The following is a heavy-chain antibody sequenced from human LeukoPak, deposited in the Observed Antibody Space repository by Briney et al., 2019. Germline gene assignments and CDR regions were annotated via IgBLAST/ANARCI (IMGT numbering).Heavy chain of an antibody. D-gene: IGHD5-18*01. CDR3: ARLPYSYGSGAGYLDL. CDR2: IYYSGST. J-gene: IGHJ2*01. Sequence: SEALSLTCTVSGGSISSYYWSWIRQPPGKGLEWIGYIYYSGSTNYNPSLKSRVTISVDTSKNQFSLKLSSVTAADTAVYYCARLPYSYGSGAGYLDLWGRGTLVTVSS. V-gene: IGHV4-59*01. CDR1: GGSISSYY.